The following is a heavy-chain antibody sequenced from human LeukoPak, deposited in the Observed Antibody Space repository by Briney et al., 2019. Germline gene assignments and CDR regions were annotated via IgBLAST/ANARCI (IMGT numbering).Heavy chain of an antibody. J-gene: IGHJ4*02. CDR1: GFTFSSYA. V-gene: IGHV3-30*04. D-gene: IGHD3-10*01. CDR2: ISYDGSNK. Sequence: GRSLRLSCVASGFTFSSYAMHWVRQAPGKGLEWVAVISYDGSNKYYADSVKGRFTISRDNSKNTLYLQMNSLRAEDTAVYYCARDSQYYYGSGGDLDYWGQGTLVTVSS. CDR3: ARDSQYYYGSGGDLDY.